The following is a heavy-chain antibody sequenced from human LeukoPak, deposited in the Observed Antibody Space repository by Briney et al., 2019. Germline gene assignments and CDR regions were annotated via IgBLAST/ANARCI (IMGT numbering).Heavy chain of an antibody. D-gene: IGHD4-17*01. V-gene: IGHV5-51*01. Sequence: GESLKISFKGSGYRFTSYWIGWVRQMPGKGLEWVGIIYPDDSETRYSPSFQDQVTISADKSISTAYLQWSSLKASDTAMYYCARHYPGGDYFIDYWGQGTLVTVSS. CDR3: ARHYPGGDYFIDY. J-gene: IGHJ4*02. CDR2: IYPDDSET. CDR1: GYRFTSYW.